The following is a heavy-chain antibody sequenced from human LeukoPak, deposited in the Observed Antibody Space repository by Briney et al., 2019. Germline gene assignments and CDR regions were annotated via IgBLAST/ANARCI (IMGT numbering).Heavy chain of an antibody. V-gene: IGHV1-69*05. J-gene: IGHJ5*02. CDR1: GGTFSSYA. CDR3: ARADDTRGGNWFDP. CDR2: IIPIFGTA. D-gene: IGHD3-22*01. Sequence: SVKVSCKASGGTFSSYAISWVRQAPGQGLEWMGGIIPIFGTANYAQKFQGRVTITTDESTSTAYMELSSLRFDDTAFYYCARADDTRGGNWFDPWGQGTLVTVSS.